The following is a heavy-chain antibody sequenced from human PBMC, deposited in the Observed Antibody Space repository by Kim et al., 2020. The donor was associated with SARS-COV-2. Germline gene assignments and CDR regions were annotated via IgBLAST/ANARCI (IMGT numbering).Heavy chain of an antibody. J-gene: IGHJ4*02. CDR2: INQDGSES. CDR1: GFTFSHDW. CDR3: ARSGFAVYY. Sequence: GGSLRLSCAASGFTFSHDWMTWVRQAPGKGLEWVANINQDGSESYYVDSVKGRFTISRDNAKNSLYLQMNSLRVEDTAVYYCARSGFAVYYWGQGTLVSV. D-gene: IGHD3-10*01. V-gene: IGHV3-7*01.